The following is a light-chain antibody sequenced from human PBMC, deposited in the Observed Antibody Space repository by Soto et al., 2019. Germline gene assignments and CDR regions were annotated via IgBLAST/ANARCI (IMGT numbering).Light chain of an antibody. CDR2: AAS. CDR3: QQLFIYPPT. V-gene: IGKV1-39*01. J-gene: IGKJ3*01. CDR1: QSISSY. Sequence: DIQMTQSPSSLSASVGDRVTITCRASQSISSYLNWYQQKPGKAPKLLIYAASSLQSGVPSRFGGSGSGTDFTLTVSSLQPEDFATYYCQQLFIYPPTFGPGTKVDIK.